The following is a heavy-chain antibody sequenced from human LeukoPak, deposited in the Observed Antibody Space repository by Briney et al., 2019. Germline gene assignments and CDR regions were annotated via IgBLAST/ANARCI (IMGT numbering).Heavy chain of an antibody. D-gene: IGHD6-25*01. CDR3: ARRVGVAAAHYFDY. CDR2: IYYSGST. Sequence: SETLSLTCTVSGGSISSSTYYWGWIRLPPGKGLEWIGSIYYSGSTYYNPSLKSRVTISVDTSKNQFSLKLSSVTAADTAVYYCARRVGVAAAHYFDYWGQGTLVTVSS. V-gene: IGHV4-39*01. J-gene: IGHJ4*02. CDR1: GGSISSSTYY.